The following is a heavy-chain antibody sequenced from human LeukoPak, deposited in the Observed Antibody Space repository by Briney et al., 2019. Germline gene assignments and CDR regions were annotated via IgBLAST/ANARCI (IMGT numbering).Heavy chain of an antibody. D-gene: IGHD6-19*01. Sequence: PSETLSLTCAVYGGSFSGYYWSWIRQPPGKGLEWIGEINHSGSTNYNPSLKSRVTISVDTSKNQFSLKLRSVTAADTAVYYCAREARFALPVVGSGDYWGQGTLVTVSS. CDR1: GGSFSGYY. V-gene: IGHV4-34*01. CDR2: INHSGST. J-gene: IGHJ4*02. CDR3: AREARFALPVVGSGDY.